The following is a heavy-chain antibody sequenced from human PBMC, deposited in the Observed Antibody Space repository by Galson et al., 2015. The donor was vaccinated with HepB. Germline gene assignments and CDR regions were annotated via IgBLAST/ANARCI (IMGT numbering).Heavy chain of an antibody. CDR1: GYSFTSYW. J-gene: IGHJ4*02. CDR2: IDPSDSYT. CDR3: ARQSINYYDSSGYPYENDY. D-gene: IGHD3-22*01. V-gene: IGHV5-10-1*01. Sequence: QSGAEVKKPGESLRISCKGSGYSFTSYWISWVRQMPGKGLEWMGRIDPSDSYTNYSPSFQGHVTISADKSISTAYLQWSSLKASDTAMYYCARQSINYYDSSGYPYENDYWGQGTLVTVSS.